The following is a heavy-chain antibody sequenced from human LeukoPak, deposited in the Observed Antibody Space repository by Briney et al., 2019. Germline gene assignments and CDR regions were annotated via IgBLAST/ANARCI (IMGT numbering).Heavy chain of an antibody. J-gene: IGHJ4*02. CDR3: ARLSETYYFDY. CDR1: VYTVTVYF. CDR2: INPNSGDT. V-gene: IGHV1-2*02. Sequence: GASVTVSCKASVYTVTVYFMHWVRQAPGQGREWMGWINPNSGDTHYARRVQGRVTMTRDTSITTAYLELSRLRSDDTAVYFCARLSETYYFDYWGQGTLVTVSS.